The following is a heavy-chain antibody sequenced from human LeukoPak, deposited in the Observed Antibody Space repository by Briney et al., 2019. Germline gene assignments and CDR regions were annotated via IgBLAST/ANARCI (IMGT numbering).Heavy chain of an antibody. Sequence: GGSLRLSCAASGFTFSNYWMGWVRQAPGKGLEWVANIKQDGSEKRYVDPVKGRFTISRDNAKNSLYLQMNSLRAEDTAVYYCATSRFYLESWGQGTLVTVSS. J-gene: IGHJ4*02. CDR2: IKQDGSEK. V-gene: IGHV3-7*01. CDR1: GFTFSNYW. CDR3: ATSRFYLES.